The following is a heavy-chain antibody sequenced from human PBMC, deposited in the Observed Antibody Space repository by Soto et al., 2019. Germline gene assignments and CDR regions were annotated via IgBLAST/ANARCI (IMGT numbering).Heavy chain of an antibody. J-gene: IGHJ4*02. CDR1: GFTFDDYA. D-gene: IGHD5-18*01. CDR2: ISWNSGSI. CDR3: AIDIFDTAMVQIDY. V-gene: IGHV3-9*01. Sequence: GGSLRLSCAASGFTFDDYAMHWGRQAPGKGLEWVSGISWNSGSIGSADSVKGRFTISRDNAKNSLYLQMNSLRAEDTALYYCAIDIFDTAMVQIDYWSQGTLVTVSS.